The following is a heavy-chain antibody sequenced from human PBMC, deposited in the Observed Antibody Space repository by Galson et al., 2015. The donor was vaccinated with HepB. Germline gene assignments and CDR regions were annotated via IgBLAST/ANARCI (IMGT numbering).Heavy chain of an antibody. Sequence: QSGAEVKKPGESLKISCQGSGYSFTNYWIGWVRQMPGNGLEWMGIIYPDDSDTRYSPSFQGQVTISADKSINTAYLHWSSLKTSDTALYFCATAFTLVTPYGAFDIWGQGTMVTVSS. CDR1: GYSFTNYW. D-gene: IGHD4-23*01. V-gene: IGHV5-51*03. CDR3: ATAFTLVTPYGAFDI. CDR2: IYPDDSDT. J-gene: IGHJ3*02.